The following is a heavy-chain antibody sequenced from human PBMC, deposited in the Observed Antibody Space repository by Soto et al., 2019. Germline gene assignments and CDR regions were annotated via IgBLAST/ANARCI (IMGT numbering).Heavy chain of an antibody. Sequence: EVQLVQSGAGGKKAGESLKISCQVSGYRFSKYWIGWVRQMPGKGLESLGIIHPGDSETKYSPAFQGEVTISADTSIRTAYLQWSSLMAADTAMYYCARRLTDSNGDHCDMWGQGTMVAVSS. CDR1: GYRFSKYW. CDR3: ARRLTDSNGDHCDM. D-gene: IGHD3-22*01. V-gene: IGHV5-51*01. J-gene: IGHJ3*02. CDR2: IHPGDSET.